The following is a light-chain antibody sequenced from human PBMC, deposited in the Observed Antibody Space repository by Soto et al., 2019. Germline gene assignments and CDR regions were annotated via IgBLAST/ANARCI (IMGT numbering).Light chain of an antibody. Sequence: DIVMTQSPDSLAVSLGERATINCKSSQSVLYSSNNKNYLAWYQQKPGQPPKLLIYWASTRESGVPDRFSGSGSGTDFTLAISSLQADDVAVYYCQQYYSTPRTCGQGTKLEIK. CDR1: QSVLYSSNNKNY. CDR2: WAS. J-gene: IGKJ2*02. CDR3: QQYYSTPRT. V-gene: IGKV4-1*01.